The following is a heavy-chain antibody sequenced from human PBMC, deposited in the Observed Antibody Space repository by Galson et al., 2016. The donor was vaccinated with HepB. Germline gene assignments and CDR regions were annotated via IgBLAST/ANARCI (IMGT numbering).Heavy chain of an antibody. CDR1: GFTVDTYH. Sequence: SLRLSCAASGFTVDTYHMGWVRQAPGKGLEWVSVIFSGGGTSDADSVGGRFTISRDNAKNSLYLEMNSLRAEDTAVYYCTRDGSGWSSNWGQGTLVTVSS. V-gene: IGHV3-53*01. J-gene: IGHJ4*02. D-gene: IGHD6-19*01. CDR3: TRDGSGWSSN. CDR2: IFSGGGT.